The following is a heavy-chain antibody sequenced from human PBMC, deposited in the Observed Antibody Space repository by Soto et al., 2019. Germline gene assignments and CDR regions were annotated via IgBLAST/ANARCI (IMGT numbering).Heavy chain of an antibody. J-gene: IGHJ4*02. CDR1: GGSISSYY. D-gene: IGHD3-22*01. Sequence: PSETLSLTCTVSGGSISSYYCSWIRQPPGKGLEWIGYIYYSVSTNYNPSLKSRVTISVDTSKNQFSLKLSSVTAADTAVYYCARHTPAYYYDSSGSGAFDYWGQGTLVTVSS. CDR3: ARHTPAYYYDSSGSGAFDY. V-gene: IGHV4-59*08. CDR2: IYYSVST.